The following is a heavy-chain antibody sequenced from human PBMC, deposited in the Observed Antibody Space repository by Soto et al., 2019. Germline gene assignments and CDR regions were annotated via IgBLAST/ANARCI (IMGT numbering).Heavy chain of an antibody. J-gene: IGHJ6*02. Sequence: LRLSCAASGFTLSSHTMNWVRQAPGKGLEWVSSISSDSSYKYYTDSVKGRFTVSRDNAKNSLYLQMDSLRAEDTAVYYCARGYCTRSSCYSGGFYYYGMDVWGQGATVTVSS. V-gene: IGHV3-21*01. CDR2: ISSDSSYK. D-gene: IGHD2-2*01. CDR3: ARGYCTRSSCYSGGFYYYGMDV. CDR1: GFTLSSHT.